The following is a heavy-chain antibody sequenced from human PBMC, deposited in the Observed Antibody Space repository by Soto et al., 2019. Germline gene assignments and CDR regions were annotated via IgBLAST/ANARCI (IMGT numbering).Heavy chain of an antibody. V-gene: IGHV4-31*03. CDR2: ISYRGNT. J-gene: IGHJ3*01. Sequence: QVQLQESGPGLVKPSQTLSLTCSVSGGSISSIDFYCTWIRQRPGQVLEWIGNISYRGNTYYNPSLKSRITISLDTAKNQFSLKLSSVTAADTAVYYCAREGGSYDSGGFLIRGAFDVWGQGTSVTVSS. D-gene: IGHD3-22*01. CDR1: GGSISSIDFY. CDR3: AREGGSYDSGGFLIRGAFDV.